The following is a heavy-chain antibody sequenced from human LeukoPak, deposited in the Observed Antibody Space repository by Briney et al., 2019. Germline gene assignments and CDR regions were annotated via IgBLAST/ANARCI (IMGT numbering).Heavy chain of an antibody. J-gene: IGHJ3*02. CDR1: GGSISSSSYY. Sequence: KPSETLSLTCTVSGGSISSSSYYWGWIRQPPGRGLEWIGSIYYSGSTYYNPSLKSRVTISVDTSKNQFSLKLSSVTAADTAVYYCARQERSAGDAFDIWGQGTVVTVSS. CDR3: ARQERSAGDAFDI. CDR2: IYYSGST. V-gene: IGHV4-39*01.